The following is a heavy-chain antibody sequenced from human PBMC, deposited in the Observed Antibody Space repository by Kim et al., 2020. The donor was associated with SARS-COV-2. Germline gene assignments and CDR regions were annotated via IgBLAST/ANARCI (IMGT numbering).Heavy chain of an antibody. J-gene: IGHJ5*02. CDR2: INTNRGDT. CDR3: ARGVGSSWFDP. CDR1: GYRFTDYY. D-gene: IGHD1-26*01. Sequence: ASVKVSCKASGYRFTDYYMHWVRQAPGQGLEWMGWINTNRGDTKLAPRFQGRVSITRDTSIYTVHMELSSPTFDDTAIYYCARGVGSSWFDPWGQGTLVTVSP. V-gene: IGHV1-2*02.